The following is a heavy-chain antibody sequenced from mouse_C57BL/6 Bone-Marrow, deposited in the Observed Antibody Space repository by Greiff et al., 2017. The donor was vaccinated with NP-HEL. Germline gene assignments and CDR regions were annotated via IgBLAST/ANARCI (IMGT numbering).Heavy chain of an antibody. CDR1: GYTFTEYT. Sequence: QVQLQQSGAELVKPGASVKLSCKASGYTFTEYTIHWVKQRSGQGLEWIGWFYPGSGSIKYNEKFKDKATLTADKSSSTVYMELSRLTSEDYAVYFCARHERRADDYGSSYGYFDVWGTGTTVTVSS. CDR3: ARHERRADDYGSSYGYFDV. V-gene: IGHV1-62-2*01. D-gene: IGHD1-1*01. J-gene: IGHJ1*03. CDR2: FYPGSGSI.